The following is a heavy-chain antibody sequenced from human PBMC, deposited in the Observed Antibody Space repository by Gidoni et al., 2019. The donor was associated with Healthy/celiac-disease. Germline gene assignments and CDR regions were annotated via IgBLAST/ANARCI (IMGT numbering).Heavy chain of an antibody. V-gene: IGHV4-30-2*01. CDR2: IYHSGST. D-gene: IGHD3-3*01. CDR3: ARGRELEWVIDY. Sequence: QLQLQESGSGLVKPSQTLSLTCAVSGASISSGGYSWSWIRQPPGKGLEWIGYIYHSGSTYYNPSLKSRVTISVDRSKNQFSLKLSSVTAADTAVYYCARGRELEWVIDYWGQGTLVTVSS. CDR1: GASISSGGYS. J-gene: IGHJ4*02.